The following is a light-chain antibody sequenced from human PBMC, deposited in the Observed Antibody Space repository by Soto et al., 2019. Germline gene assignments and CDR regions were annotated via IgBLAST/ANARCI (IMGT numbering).Light chain of an antibody. CDR1: GSDIGSYNH. CDR2: AVS. CDR3: ISYTDRQSYL. V-gene: IGLV2-14*03. Sequence: QSALTQPASVSGSPGQSITISCSGTGSDIGSYNHVAWYQQFPGKSPKLMIYAVSDRPPGVSDRFSGSKSGITASLTISGLQTEDKADYYCISYTDRQSYLFGTGTKVTVL. J-gene: IGLJ1*01.